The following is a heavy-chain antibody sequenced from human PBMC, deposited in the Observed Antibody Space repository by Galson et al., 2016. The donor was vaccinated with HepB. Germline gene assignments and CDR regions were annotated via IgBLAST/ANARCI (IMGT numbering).Heavy chain of an antibody. CDR3: VRSAYSGSYFDY. CDR1: GFTVSSNY. Sequence: SLRLSCAASGFTVSSNYMTWVRQAPGKGLEWVSSIYSGDRTYYADSVKGRFTISRHNSKNTLYLQVNSLRTEDTAVYYCVRSAYSGSYFDYWGQGTLVTVSS. J-gene: IGHJ4*02. V-gene: IGHV3-53*04. D-gene: IGHD1-26*01. CDR2: IYSGDRT.